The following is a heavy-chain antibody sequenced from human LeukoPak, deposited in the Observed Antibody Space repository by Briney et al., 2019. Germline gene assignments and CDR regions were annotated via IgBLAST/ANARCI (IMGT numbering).Heavy chain of an antibody. CDR1: GGSISSYY. J-gene: IGHJ4*02. CDR3: ARSGGYSSPQNY. CDR2: IYYSGST. D-gene: IGHD6-19*01. V-gene: IGHV4-59*01. Sequence: SETLSLTCTVSGGSISSYYWSWIRQPPGKGLEWIGYIYYSGSTNYNPSLKSRVTISADTSKNQFSLKLSSATAADTAVYYCARSGGYSSPQNYWGQGTLVTVSS.